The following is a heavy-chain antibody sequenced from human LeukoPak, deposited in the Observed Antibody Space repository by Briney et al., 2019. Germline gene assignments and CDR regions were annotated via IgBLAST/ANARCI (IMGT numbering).Heavy chain of an antibody. CDR3: TTVGSAWNFDY. CDR2: LKSKRDGGTI. D-gene: IGHD6-25*01. CDR1: GFTFSNAW. Sequence: GGSLRLSCAASGFTFSNAWMTWVRQAPGKGLEWVARLKSKRDGGTIDYAAPVKGRCTISRDDSKDTLYLQMNSLEIEDAAVYYCTTVGSAWNFDYWGQGTLVTVSS. V-gene: IGHV3-15*01. J-gene: IGHJ4*02.